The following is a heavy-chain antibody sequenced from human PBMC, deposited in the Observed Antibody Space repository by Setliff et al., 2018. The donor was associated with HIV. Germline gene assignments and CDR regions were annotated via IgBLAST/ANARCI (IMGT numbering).Heavy chain of an antibody. CDR2: IHTSGNT. CDR3: ARDRIEFVAEDPHDVFDI. CDR1: GHSICGYY. D-gene: IGHD5-12*01. Sequence: PSETLSLTCSVSGHSICGYYWSWIRQPAGRGLEWIGRIHTSGNTNYNPSLRGRVTMPVDMSKNQFSLKLTSVSAADTAIYYCARDRIEFVAEDPHDVFDIWGRGTLVTVSS. J-gene: IGHJ3*02. V-gene: IGHV4-4*07.